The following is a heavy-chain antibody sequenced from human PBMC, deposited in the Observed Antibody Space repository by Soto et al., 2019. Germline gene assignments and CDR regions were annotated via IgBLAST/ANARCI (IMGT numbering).Heavy chain of an antibody. CDR1: GGSISSGGYY. J-gene: IGHJ2*01. CDR3: ARAGWGSGSYYRTGHFDL. D-gene: IGHD3-10*01. CDR2: IYYSGST. Sequence: VQLQESGPGLVKPSQTLSLPCTVSGGSISSGGYYWSWIRQHPGKGLEWIGYIYYSGSTYYNPSLKSRVTISVDTSKNQFSLKLSSVTAADTAVYYCARAGWGSGSYYRTGHFDLWGRGTLVTVSS. V-gene: IGHV4-31*03.